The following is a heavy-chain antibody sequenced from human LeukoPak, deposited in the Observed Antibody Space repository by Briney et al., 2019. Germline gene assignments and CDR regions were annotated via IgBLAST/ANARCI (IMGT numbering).Heavy chain of an antibody. CDR2: VDPEDGET. D-gene: IGHD6-19*01. J-gene: IGHJ5*02. V-gene: IGHV1-69-2*01. Sequence: ASVKVSCKVSGYTFTDYYMHWAQQAPGKGLEWMGLVDPEDGETIYAEKFQGRVTITADTSTDTAYMELSSLRSEDTAVYYCATVLGSSRSGWHLGWFDPWGQGTLVTVSS. CDR3: ATVLGSSRSGWHLGWFDP. CDR1: GYTFTDYY.